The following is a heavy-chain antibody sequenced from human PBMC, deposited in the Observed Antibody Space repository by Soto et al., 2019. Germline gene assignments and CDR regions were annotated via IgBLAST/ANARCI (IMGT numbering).Heavy chain of an antibody. CDR3: ARSRIGEWDYHFQY. V-gene: IGHV2-70*17. J-gene: IGHJ1*01. CDR1: GFSLSTSGMS. D-gene: IGHD1-26*01. CDR2: IDWDDDK. Sequence: SGPTLVNPTQTLTLTCTFSGFSLSTSGMSVSWIRQPPGKALEWLARIDWDDDKFYSTFLKTRLTISRDASKNQVVLTMTNMDPVDTATYYCARSRIGEWDYHFQYWGQGTLVTVSS.